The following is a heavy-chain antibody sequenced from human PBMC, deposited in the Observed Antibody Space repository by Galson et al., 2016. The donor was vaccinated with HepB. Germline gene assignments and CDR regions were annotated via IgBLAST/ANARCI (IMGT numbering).Heavy chain of an antibody. J-gene: IGHJ4*02. CDR2: IYSSGNS. Sequence: SETLSLTCTVSGGSISGSTYYWGWIRQPPGKGLEYIGSIYSSGNSYYNPSLKSRVTMSVDTSKNQFSLKLNSVTAADSAVYYCTRHARAIQLWLDYWGQGTLVTVSS. CDR1: GGSISGSTYY. D-gene: IGHD5-18*01. V-gene: IGHV4-39*01. CDR3: TRHARAIQLWLDY.